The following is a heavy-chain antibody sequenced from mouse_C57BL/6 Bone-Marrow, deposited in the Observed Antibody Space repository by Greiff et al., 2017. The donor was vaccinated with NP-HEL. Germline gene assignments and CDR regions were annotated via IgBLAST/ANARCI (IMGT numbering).Heavy chain of an antibody. Sequence: VQLQQPGAELVMPGASVKLSCKASGYTFTSYWMHWVKQRPGQGLEWIGEIDPSDSYTNYNQKFKGKSTLTVDKSSSTAYMQLSSLTSEDSAVYYCALRRPQYFDYWGQGTTLTVSA. D-gene: IGHD1-2*01. J-gene: IGHJ2*01. CDR3: ALRRPQYFDY. CDR2: IDPSDSYT. V-gene: IGHV1-69*01. CDR1: GYTFTSYW.